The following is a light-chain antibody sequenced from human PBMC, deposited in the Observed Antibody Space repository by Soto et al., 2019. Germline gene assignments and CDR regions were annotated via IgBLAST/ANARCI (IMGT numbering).Light chain of an antibody. CDR3: ASHTTSNTRV. CDR2: EVS. J-gene: IGLJ1*01. V-gene: IGLV2-14*03. Sequence: ALTQPASVSGSPGQSIAISCTGTSSDVGAYDYVSWYQQHPDKAPKLIIYEVSHRPAGVSNRFSASKYVNTATLTISGLQTEDEADYYCASHTTSNTRVFGTGTKLTVL. CDR1: SSDVGAYDY.